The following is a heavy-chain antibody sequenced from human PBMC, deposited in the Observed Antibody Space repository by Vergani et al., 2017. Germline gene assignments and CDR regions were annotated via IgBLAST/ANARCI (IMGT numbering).Heavy chain of an antibody. CDR1: GFTFSSYS. CDR2: ISSSSSYI. V-gene: IGHV3-21*04. Sequence: EVQLVESGGGLVQPGRSLRLSCAASGFTFSSYSMNWVRQAPGKGLEWVSSISSSSSYIYYADSVKGRFTISRDNAKNSLYLQMNSLRAEDTAVYYCAKDLYPYSVGAFDIWGQGTMVTVSS. J-gene: IGHJ3*02. D-gene: IGHD2-15*01. CDR3: AKDLYPYSVGAFDI.